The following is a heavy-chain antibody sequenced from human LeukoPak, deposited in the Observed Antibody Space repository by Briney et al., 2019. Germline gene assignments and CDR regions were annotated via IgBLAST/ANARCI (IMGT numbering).Heavy chain of an antibody. V-gene: IGHV3-21*01. CDR2: ISSSSRYI. CDR3: ARDSPPDNDY. J-gene: IGHJ4*02. CDR1: GFTFSSYS. Sequence: GGSLRLSCAASGFTFSSYSMNWVRQAPGKGLEWVSSISSSSRYIYYADSVKGRFTISRDNAKNSLYLQMNSLRAEDTAVYYCARDSPPDNDYWGQGTLVTVSS.